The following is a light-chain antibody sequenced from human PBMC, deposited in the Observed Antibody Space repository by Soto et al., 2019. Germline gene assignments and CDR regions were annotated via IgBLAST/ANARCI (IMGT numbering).Light chain of an antibody. V-gene: IGKV3-20*01. CDR3: QQSPRT. CDR2: DAF. Sequence: EIVLTQSPGSLSLSPGERATLSCRASQSVDDKYLAWYQQKRGQAPRLLIYDAFSRATGVPDRFIGSGPGTDFTLTISRLEPEDFALYYCQQSPRTFGQGTKVEIK. J-gene: IGKJ1*01. CDR1: QSVDDKY.